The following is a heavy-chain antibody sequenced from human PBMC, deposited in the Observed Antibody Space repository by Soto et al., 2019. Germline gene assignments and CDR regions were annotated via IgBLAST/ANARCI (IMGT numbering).Heavy chain of an antibody. J-gene: IGHJ4*02. CDR2: IKPDGSET. V-gene: IGHV3-7*03. D-gene: IGHD2-21*02. CDR1: GLTFSGHW. Sequence: GGSPRLSCAASGLTFSGHWMTWVRQTPGEGLQWVAAIKPDGSETFYVDSVKGRFTISRDNARNSLFLQMDSLRAEDTAVYYCTSRPSGMTYHAVFDFWGQGTLVTVS. CDR3: TSRPSGMTYHAVFDF.